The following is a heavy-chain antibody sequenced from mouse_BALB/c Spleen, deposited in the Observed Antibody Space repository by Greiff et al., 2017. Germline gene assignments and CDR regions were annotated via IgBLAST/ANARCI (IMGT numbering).Heavy chain of an antibody. Sequence: VQLKESGPGLVKPSQSLSLTCTVTGYSITSDYVRNWIRQLPGNKLEWMGFISYSGSTSYNPSLKSRISITRDTSKNPFFLQLNSVTTEDTATYYGARSRYDPYYYAMDYWGQGTSVTVSS. CDR1: GYSITSDYV. CDR2: ISYSGST. CDR3: ARSRYDPYYYAMDY. J-gene: IGHJ4*01. V-gene: IGHV3-2*02. D-gene: IGHD2-14*01.